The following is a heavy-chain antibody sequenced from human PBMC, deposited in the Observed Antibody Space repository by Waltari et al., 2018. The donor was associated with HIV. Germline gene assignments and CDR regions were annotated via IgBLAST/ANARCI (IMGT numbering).Heavy chain of an antibody. V-gene: IGHV3-74*01. Sequence: EVQLVESGGGLVQPGGPQALSVRASGYHLVAFGMHGSGHLPGKGLEWVARISSDGRATTYVDSVKGRFTVSRDNAKNTLSLQMNSLRAEDTAVYYCARGVTVATITPFDQWGQGTLVTVSS. J-gene: IGHJ4*02. CDR1: GYHLVAFG. D-gene: IGHD5-12*01. CDR2: ISSDGRAT. CDR3: ARGVTVATITPFDQ.